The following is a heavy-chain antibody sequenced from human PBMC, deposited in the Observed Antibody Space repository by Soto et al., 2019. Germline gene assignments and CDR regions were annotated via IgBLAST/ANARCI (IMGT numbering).Heavy chain of an antibody. J-gene: IGHJ4*02. CDR3: TRPIDGDYSTFDY. CDR2: IRSKANNYAT. CDR1: GFTFSDSA. Sequence: EVPLVESGGGLVQPGGSLKLSCAASGFTFSDSAIHWVRQTSGKGLEWVGRIRSKANNYATVYAASLEGRFTISRDDAKNTAHLQMNSLKTEYTAVYCCTRPIDGDYSTFDYWGQGTLVIVSS. D-gene: IGHD4-17*01. V-gene: IGHV3-73*02.